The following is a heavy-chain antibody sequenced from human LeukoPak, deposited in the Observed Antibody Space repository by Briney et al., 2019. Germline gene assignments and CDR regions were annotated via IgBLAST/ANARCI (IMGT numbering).Heavy chain of an antibody. CDR2: INSDGSTT. Sequence: PGGSLRLSCAASGFTFSSYWMHWVRQAPGKGLVWVSRINSDGSTTSYADSVKGRFTISRDNAKDTLSLQMNSLRAEDTALYYGETGEEKKYPPFAYWGKGALVTVSS. V-gene: IGHV3-74*01. D-gene: IGHD3-16*01. CDR1: GFTFSSYW. CDR3: ETGEEKKYPPFAY. J-gene: IGHJ4*02.